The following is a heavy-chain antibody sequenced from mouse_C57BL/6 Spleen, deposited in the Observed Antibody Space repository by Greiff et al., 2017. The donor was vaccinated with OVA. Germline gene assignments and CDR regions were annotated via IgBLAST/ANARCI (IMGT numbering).Heavy chain of an antibody. J-gene: IGHJ2*01. Sequence: QVQLQQPGAELVKPGASVKLSCKASGYTFTSYWMQWVKQRPGQGLEWIGEIDPSDSYTNYNQKFKGKATLTVDTSSSTAYMQLSSLTSEDSAVYYCARGGYGSSGGYFDYWGQGTTLTVSS. CDR1: GYTFTSYW. CDR2: IDPSDSYT. D-gene: IGHD1-1*01. V-gene: IGHV1-50*01. CDR3: ARGGYGSSGGYFDY.